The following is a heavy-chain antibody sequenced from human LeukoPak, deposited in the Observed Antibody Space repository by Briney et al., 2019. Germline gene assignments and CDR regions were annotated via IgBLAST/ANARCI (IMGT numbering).Heavy chain of an antibody. J-gene: IGHJ4*02. CDR3: ARNTYYYDSSGYYGYFDY. CDR1: GGTFSSYA. D-gene: IGHD3-22*01. CDR2: IIPIFGTA. V-gene: IGHV1-69*01. Sequence: LSCAASGGTFSSYAISWVRQAPGQGLEWMGGIIPIFGTANYAQKFQGRVTITADESTSTAYMELSSLRSEDTAVYYCARNTYYYDSSGYYGYFDYWGQGTLVTVSS.